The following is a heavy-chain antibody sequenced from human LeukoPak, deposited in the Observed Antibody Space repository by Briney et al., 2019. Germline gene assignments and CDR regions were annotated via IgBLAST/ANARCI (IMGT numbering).Heavy chain of an antibody. D-gene: IGHD1-1*01. J-gene: IGHJ4*02. CDR1: GFIFNNYG. CDR3: AAGHQNSLEGY. V-gene: IGHV3-23*01. CDR2: IGVRT. Sequence: GGSLRLSCAASGFIFNNYGLIWVRQAPGEGLEWVSAIGVRTHYADSVKGRFTISRDGSKNTLYLQMNSLTVEDTAIYFCAAGHQNSLEGYWGQGTLVSVAS.